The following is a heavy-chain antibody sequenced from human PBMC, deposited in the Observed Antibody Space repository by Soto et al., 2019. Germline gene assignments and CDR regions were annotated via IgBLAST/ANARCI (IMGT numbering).Heavy chain of an antibody. Sequence: PSETLSLTCTVSGGSISSGGYYWSWIRQHPGKGLEWIGYIYYSGSTYYNPSLKSRVTISVDTSKNQFSLKLSSVTAADTAVYYCARGHEGGNWNDSKDNWFDPWGQGTLVTVSS. D-gene: IGHD1-1*01. CDR1: GGSISSGGYY. V-gene: IGHV4-31*03. CDR3: ARGHEGGNWNDSKDNWFDP. CDR2: IYYSGST. J-gene: IGHJ5*02.